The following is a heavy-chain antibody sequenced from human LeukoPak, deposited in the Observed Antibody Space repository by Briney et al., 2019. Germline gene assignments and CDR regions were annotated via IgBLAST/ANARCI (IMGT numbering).Heavy chain of an antibody. CDR1: GFTFSSYE. J-gene: IGHJ4*02. CDR2: IRYDGSNK. CDR3: AKDWGPYSGSYSPFDY. V-gene: IGHV3-30*02. D-gene: IGHD1-26*01. Sequence: GGSLRLSCAASGFTFSSYEMDWVRQAPGKGLEWVAFIRYDGSNKYYADSVKGRFTISRDNSKNTLYLQMNSLRAEDTAVYYCAKDWGPYSGSYSPFDYWGQGTLVTVSS.